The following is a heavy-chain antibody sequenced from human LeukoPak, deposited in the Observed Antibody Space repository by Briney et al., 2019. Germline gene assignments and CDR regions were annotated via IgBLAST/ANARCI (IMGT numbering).Heavy chain of an antibody. CDR3: AKVGGRGKYFDAFDI. D-gene: IGHD2/OR15-2a*01. V-gene: IGHV3-23*01. CDR2: ISGSGVST. J-gene: IGHJ3*02. CDR1: GFTFSSYA. Sequence: PGGSLRLSCAASGFTFSSYAMSWVRQAPGRGLEWVSSISGSGVSTYYADSVKGRFTISRDNPKNTLYLQMNSLRAEDTAVYYCAKVGGRGKYFDAFDIWGQGTMLTVSS.